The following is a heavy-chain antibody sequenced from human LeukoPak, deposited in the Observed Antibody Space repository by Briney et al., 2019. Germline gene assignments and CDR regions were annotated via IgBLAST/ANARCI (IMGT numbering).Heavy chain of an antibody. CDR2: ISDTGST. J-gene: IGHJ4*02. V-gene: IGHV4-59*01. CDR3: ARRVSTMTQFDF. D-gene: IGHD2-2*01. CDR1: GDSISSYY. Sequence: SETLSLTCTVSGDSISSYYWSWIRQPPGKGLEWIGYISDTGSTDYNPSLKSRVTISVDTSKNQFSPKLRSVTAADTAVYYCARRVSTMTQFDFWGQGTLVTVSS.